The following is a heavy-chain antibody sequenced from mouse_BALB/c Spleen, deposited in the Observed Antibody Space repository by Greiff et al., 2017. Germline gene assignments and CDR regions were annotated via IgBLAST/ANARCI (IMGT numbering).Heavy chain of an antibody. J-gene: IGHJ2*01. D-gene: IGHD1-1*01. CDR1: GFTFSSYT. V-gene: IGHV5-6-4*01. CDR2: ISSGGSYT. CDR3: TREGGSYFDS. Sequence: EVKLMESGGGLVKPGGSLKLSCAASGFTFSSYTMSWVRQTPEKRLEWVATISSGGSYTYYPDSVKGRFTISRDNAKNTLYLQMSSLKSEDTAMYYCTREGGSYFDSWGQGTTLTVSS.